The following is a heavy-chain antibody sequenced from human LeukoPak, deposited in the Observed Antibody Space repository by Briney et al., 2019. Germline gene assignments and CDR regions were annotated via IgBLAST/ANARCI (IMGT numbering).Heavy chain of an antibody. CDR1: GFTFSSYG. D-gene: IGHD3-10*01. Sequence: GGSLRLSCAASGFTFSSYGMHWVRQAPGKGLEWVAVISYDGSNKYYADSVKGRFTISRDNSKNTLYLQMNSLRAEDTAVYYCAKDRGLWFGSNHFDYWGQGTLVTVSS. J-gene: IGHJ4*02. CDR2: ISYDGSNK. V-gene: IGHV3-30*18. CDR3: AKDRGLWFGSNHFDY.